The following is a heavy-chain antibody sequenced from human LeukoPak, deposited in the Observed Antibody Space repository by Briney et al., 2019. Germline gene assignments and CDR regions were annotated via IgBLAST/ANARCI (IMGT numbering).Heavy chain of an antibody. CDR3: AKDRAYYYYGMDV. V-gene: IGHV3-23*01. Sequence: GGSLRLSCAASGFTVSSNYMSWVRQAPGKGLEWVSGISGSGGSTYYADSVKGRFTISRDNSKNTLYLQMNSLRAEDTAVYYCAKDRAYYYYGMDVWGQGPRSPSP. J-gene: IGHJ6*02. CDR2: ISGSGGST. CDR1: GFTVSSNY.